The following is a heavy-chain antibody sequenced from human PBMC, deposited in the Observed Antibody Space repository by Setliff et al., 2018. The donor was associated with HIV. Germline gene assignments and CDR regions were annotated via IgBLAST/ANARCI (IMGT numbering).Heavy chain of an antibody. CDR1: GGSFRGYY. CDR2: INHSGST. Sequence: PSETLSLTCAVYGGSFRGYYWSWIRLPPGKGLEWIGEINHSGSTNYNPSLKSRVTISVDTSKSQFSLKLSSVTAADTALYYCARHLLRGYIYIVFDYWGQGTLVTVSS. J-gene: IGHJ4*02. CDR3: ARHLLRGYIYIVFDY. V-gene: IGHV4-34*01. D-gene: IGHD5-18*01.